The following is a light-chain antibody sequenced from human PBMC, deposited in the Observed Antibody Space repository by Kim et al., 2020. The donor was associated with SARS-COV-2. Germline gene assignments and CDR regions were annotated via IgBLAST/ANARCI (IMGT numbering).Light chain of an antibody. CDR1: QSFSNN. CDR3: QQYYQWPLT. V-gene: IGKV3-15*01. J-gene: IGKJ4*01. Sequence: ETVMTQSPATLSVSPGERATLSCRASQSFSNNLAWYQQKPGQAPRLLVYGASTRATGIPDRFSGSGSGTEFTLTISSLQSEDFAVYYCQQYYQWPLTFGGGTKVEI. CDR2: GAS.